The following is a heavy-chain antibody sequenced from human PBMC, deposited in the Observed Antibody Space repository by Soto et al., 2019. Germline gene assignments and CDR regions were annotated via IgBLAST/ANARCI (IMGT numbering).Heavy chain of an antibody. CDR3: ARDSSSVPAV. J-gene: IGHJ6*02. D-gene: IGHD6-6*01. Sequence: XSVKDSCKASVCTFTSYGISWVRQAPGQGLEWMGWISAYNGNTNYAQKLQGRVTMTTDTSTSTAYMELRRLRSDDTAVYYCARDSSSVPAVWGQGTTVTVSS. CDR1: VCTFTSYG. V-gene: IGHV1-18*04. CDR2: ISAYNGNT.